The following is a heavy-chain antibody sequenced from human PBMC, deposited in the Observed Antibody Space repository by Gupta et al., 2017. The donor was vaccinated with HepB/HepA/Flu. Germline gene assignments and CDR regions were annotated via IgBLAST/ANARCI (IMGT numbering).Heavy chain of an antibody. V-gene: IGHV1-46*01. J-gene: IGHJ4*02. CDR1: GYTFTNYY. CDR2: MRPSSGNT. CDR3: AREPNESYYFDY. D-gene: IGHD2-8*01. Sequence: QVQLVQSGAEVTQPGASVKLSCKPSGYTFTNYYLHWVRQAPGQGLEWMGIMRPSSGNTQYAQKFRGRVTMTRDTSTSTVYMEVSSLRSEDTAVYYCAREPNESYYFDYWGQGTLVTVSS.